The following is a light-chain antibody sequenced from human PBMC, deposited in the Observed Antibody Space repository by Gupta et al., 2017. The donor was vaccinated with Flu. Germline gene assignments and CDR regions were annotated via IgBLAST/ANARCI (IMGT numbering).Light chain of an antibody. V-gene: IGLV7-43*01. J-gene: IGLJ3*02. Sequence: QTVVPQEPSLPLSPGGTVTLTCASSTGAVTSGNYANWFQQKPGQAPRSLIYSTSNKQSWTPARFSGSLLGGQAALTLSGVQPEDEADYYCLLYSGGAHVFGGGTRLTVL. CDR1: TGAVTSGNY. CDR3: LLYSGGAHV. CDR2: STS.